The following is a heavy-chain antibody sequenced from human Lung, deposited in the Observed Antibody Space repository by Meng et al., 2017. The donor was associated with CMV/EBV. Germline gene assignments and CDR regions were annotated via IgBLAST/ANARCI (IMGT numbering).Heavy chain of an antibody. D-gene: IGHD6-6*01. J-gene: IGHJ4*02. Sequence: SCIVSGFTFREYWMNWVRQATGKGLEWLASIKPDGSDTYYVDSVKGRFTISRDNAKNSVHLQMNSLRAEDTAVYYCFARPIDYWGQGTLVTVSS. CDR1: GFTFREYW. V-gene: IGHV3-7*01. CDR2: IKPDGSDT. CDR3: FARPIDY.